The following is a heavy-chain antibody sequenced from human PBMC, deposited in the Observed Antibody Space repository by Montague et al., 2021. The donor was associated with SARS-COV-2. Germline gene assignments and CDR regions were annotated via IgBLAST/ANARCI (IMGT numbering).Heavy chain of an antibody. J-gene: IGHJ6*02. CDR3: ARGPVAATGYYYGMDV. V-gene: IGHV4-34*01. D-gene: IGHD6-19*01. CDR2: IHHSGST. CDR1: GGSFGGYY. Sequence: SETLSLTCAVYGGSFGGYYWTWIRQPPGKGLEWIGEIHHSGSTSYNPSLKSQVTISVDTSKNQLSLKLSSVTAADTAVYYCARGPVAATGYYYGMDVWGQGTTVTVSS.